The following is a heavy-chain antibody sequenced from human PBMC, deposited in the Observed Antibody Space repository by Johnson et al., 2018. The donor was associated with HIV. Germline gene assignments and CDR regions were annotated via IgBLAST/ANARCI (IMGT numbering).Heavy chain of an antibody. CDR2: IKSKTGGGTT. CDR1: GFTFSNAW. CDR3: ARDRVGATAFDM. J-gene: IGHJ3*02. Sequence: VQLVESGGGLVKPGGSLRLSCAASGFTFSNAWMSWVRQAPGKGLEWVGRIKSKTGGGTTDYAAPVKGRFTISRDDSKNTVYLQMNSLRAEDTAVYYCARDRVGATAFDMWGQGTMVTVSS. D-gene: IGHD1-26*01. V-gene: IGHV3-15*01.